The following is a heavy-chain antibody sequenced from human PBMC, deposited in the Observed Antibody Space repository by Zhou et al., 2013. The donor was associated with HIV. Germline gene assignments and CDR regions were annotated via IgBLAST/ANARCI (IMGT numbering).Heavy chain of an antibody. D-gene: IGHD2-8*01. V-gene: IGHV1-2*04. CDR1: GYTFTTYG. CDR3: ARGANGLGLMNGDYYFDY. Sequence: QVQLVQSGAEVKKPGASVKVSCKASGYTFTTYGVHWVRQAPGQRLEWVGWMNPNSGGTNYAQKFQGFVTMTRDTSSSTAYMEVRRLRSDDTALYYCARGANGLGLMNGDYYFDYWGQGSLVTVSS. CDR2: MNPNSGGT. J-gene: IGHJ4*02.